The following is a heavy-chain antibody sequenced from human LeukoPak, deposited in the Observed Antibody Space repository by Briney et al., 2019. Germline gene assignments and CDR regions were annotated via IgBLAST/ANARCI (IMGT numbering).Heavy chain of an antibody. V-gene: IGHV4-39*01. Sequence: SETLSLTCTVSGGSISSSSYYWGWIRQPPGKGLEWIGSIYYSGSTYYNPSLKSRVTISVDTSKKQFSLKLSSVTAADTAVYYCARRRSIAARPGYLDYWGQGTLVTVSS. CDR3: ARRRSIAARPGYLDY. CDR1: GGSISSSSYY. CDR2: IYYSGST. J-gene: IGHJ4*02. D-gene: IGHD6-6*01.